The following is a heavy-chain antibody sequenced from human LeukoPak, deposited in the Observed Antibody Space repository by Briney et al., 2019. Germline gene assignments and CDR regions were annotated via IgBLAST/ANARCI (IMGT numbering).Heavy chain of an antibody. CDR3: ARGRDGYNRKPYYYYMDV. CDR1: GGSISSGSYY. CDR2: IYTSGST. V-gene: IGHV4-61*02. J-gene: IGHJ6*03. Sequence: SQTLSLTCTVSGGSISSGSYYWSWVRQPAGKGLEWIGRIYTSGSTNYNPSLKSRVTMSVDTSKNQFSLKLSSVTAADTAVYYCARGRDGYNRKPYYYYMDVWGKGTTVTISS. D-gene: IGHD5-24*01.